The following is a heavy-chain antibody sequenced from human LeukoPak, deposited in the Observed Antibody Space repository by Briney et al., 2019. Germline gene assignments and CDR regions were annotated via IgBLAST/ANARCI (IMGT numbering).Heavy chain of an antibody. V-gene: IGHV4-59*01. CDR3: AGERGYSYGPSVMFDP. J-gene: IGHJ5*02. CDR1: GGSISSYY. CDR2: IYYSGST. Sequence: SETLSLTCTVSGGSISSYYWSWIRQPPGKGLEWIGYIYYSGSTNYNPSLKSRVTISADTSKNQFSLKLSSVTAADTAVYYCAGERGYSYGPSVMFDPWGQGTLVTVSS. D-gene: IGHD5-18*01.